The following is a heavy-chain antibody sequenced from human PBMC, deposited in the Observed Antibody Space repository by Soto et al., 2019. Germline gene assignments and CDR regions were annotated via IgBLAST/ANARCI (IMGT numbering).Heavy chain of an antibody. CDR1: GFTFSSYG. J-gene: IGHJ4*02. D-gene: IGHD5-18*01. CDR3: AKGVKLWLTLGIFDY. V-gene: IGHV3-30*18. CDR2: ISYDGSNK. Sequence: QVQLVESGGGVVQPGRSLRLSCAASGFTFSSYGMHWVRQAPGKGLEWVAVISYDGSNKYYADSVKGRFTISRDNSKNTLYLQMNSLRAEDTAVYYCAKGVKLWLTLGIFDYWGQGTLVTVSS.